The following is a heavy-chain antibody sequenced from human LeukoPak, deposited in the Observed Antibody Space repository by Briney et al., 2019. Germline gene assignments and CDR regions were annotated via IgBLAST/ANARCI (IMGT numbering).Heavy chain of an antibody. D-gene: IGHD3-22*01. CDR3: ARDHYDGVGGFDY. CDR2: INQDGSER. Sequence: GGSLRLSCAASGFTFSNYWMSWVRQAPGKGLECVANINQDGSERYYVDSVKGRFTISRDNAKNSLYLQMNSLRAEDTAIYYCARDHYDGVGGFDYWGQGTPVTVSS. CDR1: GFTFSNYW. J-gene: IGHJ4*02. V-gene: IGHV3-7*01.